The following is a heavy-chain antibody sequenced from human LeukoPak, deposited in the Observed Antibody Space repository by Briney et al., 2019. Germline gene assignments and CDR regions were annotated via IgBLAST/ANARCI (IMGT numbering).Heavy chain of an antibody. V-gene: IGHV4-39*01. CDR2: IYYSGST. D-gene: IGHD4-17*01. J-gene: IGHJ4*02. CDR3: AGLYGDYADY. CDR1: GGSISSSSYY. Sequence: PSETLSLTCTVSGGSISSSSYYWGWIRQPPGKGLEWIGSIYYSGSTYDNPSLKSRVTISVDTSKNQFSLKLSSVTAADTAVYYCAGLYGDYADYWGQGTLVTVSS.